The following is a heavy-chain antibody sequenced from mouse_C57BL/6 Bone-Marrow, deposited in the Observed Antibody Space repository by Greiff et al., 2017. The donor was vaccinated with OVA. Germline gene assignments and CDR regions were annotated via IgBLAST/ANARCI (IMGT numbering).Heavy chain of an antibody. Sequence: QVQLKESGPGILQSSQTLSLTCSFSGFSLSTSGMGVSWIRQPSGKGLEWLAHIYWDDDKRYNPFLKSRLTISKDTSRNQVFLKITSVDTADTATYYCARDYYGSSYDWGQGTTLTVSS. CDR3: ARDYYGSSYD. CDR1: GFSLSTSGMG. J-gene: IGHJ2*01. V-gene: IGHV8-12*01. CDR2: IYWDDDK. D-gene: IGHD1-1*01.